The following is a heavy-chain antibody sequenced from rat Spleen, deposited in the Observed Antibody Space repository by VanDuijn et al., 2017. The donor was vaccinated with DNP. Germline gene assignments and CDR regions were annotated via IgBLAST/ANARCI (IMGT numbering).Heavy chain of an antibody. J-gene: IGHJ2*01. CDR3: VRWYNSGSYFDY. Sequence: EVQLVESGGGLVQPGRSLKLSCAASGFTFSDYYMAWVRQAPTKGLEWVAYIAYDGGITYYGDSVKGRFTISRDNAKNTLYLQMNSLRSEDMATYYCVRWYNSGSYFDYWGQGVMVTVSS. D-gene: IGHD4-3*01. CDR2: IAYDGGIT. V-gene: IGHV5-22*01. CDR1: GFTFSDYY.